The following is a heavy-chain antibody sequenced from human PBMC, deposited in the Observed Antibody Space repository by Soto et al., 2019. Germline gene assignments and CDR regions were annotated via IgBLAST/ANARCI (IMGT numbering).Heavy chain of an antibody. V-gene: IGHV3-30*18. J-gene: IGHJ5*02. Sequence: QVQLVESGGGVVQPGRSLRLSCAASGFTFSNSGMYWVRQAPGKGLEWVAVISYDGSSEYYADSVKVRFTISRDNSKNTLYLQMNSLSTEDTAVYYCAKDYCSSTRCPFEPWGQGTLVTVSS. CDR1: GFTFSNSG. CDR3: AKDYCSSTRCPFEP. D-gene: IGHD2-2*01. CDR2: ISYDGSSE.